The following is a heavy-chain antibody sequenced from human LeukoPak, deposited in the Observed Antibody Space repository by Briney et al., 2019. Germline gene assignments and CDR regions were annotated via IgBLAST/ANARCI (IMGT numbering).Heavy chain of an antibody. Sequence: GGSLRLSCTASGFTFGDYAMSWVRQAPGKGLEWVGFIRSKAYGGTTEYAASVKGRFTISRDDSKSIAYLQMNSLKTEDTAVYYCTREDSSGWYGYYYYMDVWGKGTTVTVSS. CDR3: TREDSSGWYGYYYYMDV. V-gene: IGHV3-49*04. J-gene: IGHJ6*03. CDR1: GFTFGDYA. CDR2: IRSKAYGGTT. D-gene: IGHD6-19*01.